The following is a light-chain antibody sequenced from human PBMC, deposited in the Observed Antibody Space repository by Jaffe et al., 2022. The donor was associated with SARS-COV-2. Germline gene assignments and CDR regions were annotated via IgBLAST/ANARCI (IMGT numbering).Light chain of an antibody. CDR3: QQYHNWPGT. V-gene: IGKV3-15*01. CDR2: GAS. J-gene: IGKJ1*01. CDR1: QSVSSN. Sequence: EIVMTQSPATLSVSPGERATLSCRASQSVSSNLAWYQQKPGQAPRLLIYGASTRATGIPARFIGSESGTEFTLTISSLQSEDFAVYYCQQYHNWPGTFGQGTKVEIK.